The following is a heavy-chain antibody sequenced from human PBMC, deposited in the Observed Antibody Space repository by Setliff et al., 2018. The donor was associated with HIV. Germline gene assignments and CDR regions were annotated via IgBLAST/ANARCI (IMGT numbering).Heavy chain of an antibody. J-gene: IGHJ4*02. CDR3: ARVVVVIGSQDYFDY. CDR1: GFTFSSYE. V-gene: IGHV3-48*03. Sequence: PGGSLRLSCAASGFTFSSYEMNWVRQAPGKGLEWVSYISSSGSTIYYADSVKGRFTISRDNSKNTVYLQMNSLRAEDTAFYYCARVVVVIGSQDYFDYWGQGMLVTVSS. CDR2: ISSSGSTI. D-gene: IGHD2-21*01.